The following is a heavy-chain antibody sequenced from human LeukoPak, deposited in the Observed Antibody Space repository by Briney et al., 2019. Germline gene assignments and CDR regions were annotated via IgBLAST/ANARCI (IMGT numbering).Heavy chain of an antibody. CDR1: GFTFSSYW. V-gene: IGHV3-74*01. CDR2: IKGDGSST. Sequence: GGSLRLSCAASGFTFSSYWMHWVRHTPGKGLVWVSRIKGDGSSTSYADSVKGRFTISRDNAKNTLYLQMNSLRAEDTAVYYCARDLHCTNGVCSESVWFDPWGQGTLVTVSS. D-gene: IGHD2-8*01. J-gene: IGHJ5*02. CDR3: ARDLHCTNGVCSESVWFDP.